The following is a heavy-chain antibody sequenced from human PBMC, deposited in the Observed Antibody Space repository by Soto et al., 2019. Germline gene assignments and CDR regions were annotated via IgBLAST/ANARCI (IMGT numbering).Heavy chain of an antibody. CDR2: IWYDGSNK. V-gene: IGHV3-33*01. CDR3: ARDILYCGGDCSPLDY. CDR1: GFTFSSYG. D-gene: IGHD2-21*02. Sequence: QVQLVESGGGVVQPGRSLRLSCAASGFTFSSYGMHWVRQAPGKGLEWVAVIWYDGSNKYYADSVKGRFTISRDNSKNTVYLQMNSLRAEDTAVYYCARDILYCGGDCSPLDYWGQGTLVTVSS. J-gene: IGHJ4*02.